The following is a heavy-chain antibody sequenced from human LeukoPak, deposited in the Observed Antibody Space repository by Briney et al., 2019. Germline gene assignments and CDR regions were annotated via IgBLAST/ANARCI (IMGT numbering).Heavy chain of an antibody. CDR2: MHPGNGNT. D-gene: IGHD2-21*02. CDR3: AREGSYCVGGDCYSFDF. J-gene: IGHJ4*02. V-gene: IGHV1-2*02. CDR1: GYRFISNY. Sequence: ASVKVSCKASGYRFISNYIQWVRQAPGRGPEWMGWMHPGNGNTRYAEKFQGRVTMTRDTSINTAYMELNSLRSDDTAVYYCAREGSYCVGGDCYSFDFWGQGTLITVSS.